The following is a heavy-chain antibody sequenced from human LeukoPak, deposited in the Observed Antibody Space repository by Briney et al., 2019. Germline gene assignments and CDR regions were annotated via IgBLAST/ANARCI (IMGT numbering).Heavy chain of an antibody. Sequence: PGGSLRLSCAASGFTFSSYAMHWVRQAPGKGLEWVAVISYDGSNKYYADSVKGRFTISRDNSKNTLYLQMNSLRAEDTAVYYCARGYDRREEHYYGSGSYYNVDYWGQGTLVTVSS. CDR3: ARGYDRREEHYYGSGSYYNVDY. CDR2: ISYDGSNK. CDR1: GFTFSSYA. V-gene: IGHV3-30-3*01. D-gene: IGHD3-10*01. J-gene: IGHJ4*02.